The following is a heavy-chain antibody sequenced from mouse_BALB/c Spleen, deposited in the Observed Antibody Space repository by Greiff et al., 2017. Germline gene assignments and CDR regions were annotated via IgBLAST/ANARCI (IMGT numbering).Heavy chain of an antibody. D-gene: IGHD2-1*01. Sequence: EVQLQQSGAELVRPGALVKLSCKASGFNIKDYYMHWVKQRPEQGLEWIGWIDPENGNTIYDPKFQGKASITADTSSNTAYLQLSSLTSEDTAVYYCARSGNYEAMDYWGQGTSVTVSS. V-gene: IGHV14-1*02. CDR1: GFNIKDYY. J-gene: IGHJ4*01. CDR2: IDPENGNT. CDR3: ARSGNYEAMDY.